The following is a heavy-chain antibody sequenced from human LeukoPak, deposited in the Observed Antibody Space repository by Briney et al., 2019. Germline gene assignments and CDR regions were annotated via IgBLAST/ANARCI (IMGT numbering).Heavy chain of an antibody. D-gene: IGHD1-26*01. V-gene: IGHV4-59*08. CDR2: IYYSGST. Sequence: SETLSLTCTVSGGSISSYYWSWIRQPPGKGLEWIGYIYYSGSTNYNPSLRSRVTISVDTSKNQFSLKLSSVTAADTAVYYCARLGSYDIAYWGQGTLVTVSS. J-gene: IGHJ4*02. CDR3: ARLGSYDIAY. CDR1: GGSISSYY.